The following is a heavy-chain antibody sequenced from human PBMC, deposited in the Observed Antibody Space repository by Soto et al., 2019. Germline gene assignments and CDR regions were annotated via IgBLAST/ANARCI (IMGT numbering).Heavy chain of an antibody. CDR3: AKGVYYYDSSGPIILDY. D-gene: IGHD3-22*01. Sequence: EVQLVESGGGLVQPGRSLRLSCAASGFTFDDYAMHWVRQAPGKGLEWVSGISWNSGYTGYADSVKGRFTISRDNAKNSLYLQMNSLGAEDTALYYCAKGVYYYDSSGPIILDYWGQGTLVTVSS. CDR1: GFTFDDYA. V-gene: IGHV3-9*01. CDR2: ISWNSGYT. J-gene: IGHJ4*02.